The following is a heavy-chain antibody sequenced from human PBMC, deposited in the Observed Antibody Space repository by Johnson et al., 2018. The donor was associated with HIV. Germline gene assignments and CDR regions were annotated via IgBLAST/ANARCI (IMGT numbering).Heavy chain of an antibody. CDR2: ISYDGSNK. CDR1: GFTFSSYA. V-gene: IGHV3-30-3*01. D-gene: IGHD3-10*01. CDR3: ARGVDGAFDI. Sequence: QVLLVESGGGVVQPGRSLRLSCAASGFTFSSYAMHWVRQAPGKGLEWVAVISYDGSNKYYADSVKGRFTISRDNSKNTLYLQINSLRAEDTAVYYCARGVDGAFDIWGQGTMVTVSS. J-gene: IGHJ3*02.